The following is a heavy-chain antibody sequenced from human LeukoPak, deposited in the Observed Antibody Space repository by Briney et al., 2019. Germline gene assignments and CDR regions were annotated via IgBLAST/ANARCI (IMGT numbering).Heavy chain of an antibody. D-gene: IGHD5-18*01. J-gene: IGHJ4*02. CDR2: IKQDGSET. V-gene: IGHV3-7*01. CDR1: GFTFSSYW. CDR3: ARGSGYSYGFTGRERTKSRLDY. Sequence: GGSLRLSCAASGFTFSSYWMSWVRQAPGEGLEWVANIKQDGSETYYVDFVNGRFTISRDNAKNSLYLQMNSLRAADTAVYYCARGSGYSYGFTGRERTKSRLDYWGQGTLVTVSS.